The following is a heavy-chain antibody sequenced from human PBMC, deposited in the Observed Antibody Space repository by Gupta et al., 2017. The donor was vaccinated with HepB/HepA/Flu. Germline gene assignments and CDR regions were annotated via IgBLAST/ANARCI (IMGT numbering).Heavy chain of an antibody. CDR3: ASGLWGESFFYPVGVDV. J-gene: IGHJ6*02. Sequence: QLQLLESGPGLVKPSETLSLTCTVSGGSISRSSHYWGWIRQPPGKGLEWIGSVYYSGNTYYHPSLKSRVTISVDTSKNQFSLKLSSVTAADRAVYYCASGLWGESFFYPVGVDVWGQGTTVTVSS. D-gene: IGHD2/OR15-2a*01. CDR2: VYYSGNT. CDR1: GGSISRSSHY. V-gene: IGHV4-39*01.